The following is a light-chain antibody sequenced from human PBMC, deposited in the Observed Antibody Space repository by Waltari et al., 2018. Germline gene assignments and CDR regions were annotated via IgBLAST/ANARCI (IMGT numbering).Light chain of an antibody. J-gene: IGKJ2*01. CDR2: DGS. V-gene: IGKV3-15*01. CDR1: LSVRGD. Sequence: EIVLTQSPGTLSVSPGERVTLSCRASLSVRGDFAWSQGRPGQPARRILDDGSIRATGIPARFSGSGFGTNFTLTISSLQSEDVAVYFCHQYNNWPVTFGQGTNLEI. CDR3: HQYNNWPVT.